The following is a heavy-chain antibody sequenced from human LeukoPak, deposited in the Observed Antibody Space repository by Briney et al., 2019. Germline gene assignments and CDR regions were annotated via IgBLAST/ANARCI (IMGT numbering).Heavy chain of an antibody. CDR3: AVYCSSTGCYGNWFDP. D-gene: IGHD2-2*01. J-gene: IGHJ5*02. Sequence: SETLSLTCTVSGGSVSSGSYYWSWIRQPPGKGLEWIGYIYYSGNTNYNPSLKSRVTISVDTSKNQFSLKLSSVTAADSAVYYCAVYCSSTGCYGNWFDPWGQGTLVTVSS. V-gene: IGHV4-61*01. CDR1: GGSVSSGSYY. CDR2: IYYSGNT.